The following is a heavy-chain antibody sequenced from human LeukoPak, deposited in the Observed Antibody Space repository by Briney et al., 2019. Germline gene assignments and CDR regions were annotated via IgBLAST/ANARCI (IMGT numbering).Heavy chain of an antibody. Sequence: SETLSLTCTVSGGSISSSSYYWGWIRQPPGKGLEWIGIIYYSGSTYYNPSLKSRVTISVDTSKNQFSLKLSSVTAADTAVYYCARHLAITMIVVQVAPDNWFDPWGQGTLVTVSS. CDR2: IYYSGST. V-gene: IGHV4-39*01. CDR3: ARHLAITMIVVQVAPDNWFDP. CDR1: GGSISSSSYY. J-gene: IGHJ5*02. D-gene: IGHD3-22*01.